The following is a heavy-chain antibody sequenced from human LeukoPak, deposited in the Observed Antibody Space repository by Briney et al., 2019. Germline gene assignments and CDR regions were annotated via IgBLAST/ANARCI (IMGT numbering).Heavy chain of an antibody. V-gene: IGHV3-23*01. CDR1: GFTFSTYA. Sequence: PGGSLRLSCAASGFTFSTYAMSWVRQAPGKGLEWVSTISGSGGSTYHADSVKGRFTISRDNSKNTLYPQMNSLRAEDTAVYYCAKDKDDYDYVWGSEPLDYWGQGTLVTVSS. D-gene: IGHD3-16*01. CDR2: ISGSGGST. J-gene: IGHJ4*02. CDR3: AKDKDDYDYVWGSEPLDY.